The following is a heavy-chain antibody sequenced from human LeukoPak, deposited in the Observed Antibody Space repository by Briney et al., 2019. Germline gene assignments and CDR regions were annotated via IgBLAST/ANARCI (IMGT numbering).Heavy chain of an antibody. D-gene: IGHD2-15*01. V-gene: IGHV3-74*01. CDR3: ARGGYDHAFDI. CDR2: IGNDGSDT. CDR1: RFTFSSYW. J-gene: IGHJ3*02. Sequence: GGPLRLSCAASRFTFSSYWFHWVRQAPGKRLVWVSRIGNDGSDTIYADSVKGRFTISRDNAKSTLYLQMNSLKAEDTAVYYCARGGYDHAFDIWGQGTMVTVSS.